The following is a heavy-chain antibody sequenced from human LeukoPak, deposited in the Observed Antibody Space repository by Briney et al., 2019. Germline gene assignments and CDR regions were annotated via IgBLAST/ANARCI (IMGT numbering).Heavy chain of an antibody. CDR1: GFAFSSSA. V-gene: IGHV3-30*10. Sequence: PGGSLTLSCAASGFAFSSSAMHWVCQAPGKGLEWVAVFSRDGTNRYYRDSVKGRFTISKDNSKNTLYLQMNSLRIEDTAIYYCATGKLDASGFDFMLPFWGQGTLVSVSS. CDR3: ATGKLDASGFDFMLPF. CDR2: FSRDGTNR. J-gene: IGHJ4*02. D-gene: IGHD5-12*01.